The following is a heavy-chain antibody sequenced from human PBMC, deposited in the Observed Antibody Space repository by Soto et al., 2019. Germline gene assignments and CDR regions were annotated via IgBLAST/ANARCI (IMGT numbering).Heavy chain of an antibody. V-gene: IGHV2-5*02. J-gene: IGHJ4*02. CDR3: AHLMLTFGDIYYCDY. CDR2: IFWDDDQ. CDR1: GFSLSTSGVG. Sequence: QITLKESGPSLVKPTQTLTLTCTFSGFSLSTSGVGVGWIRQPPGNALEWLALIFWDDDQRYSRSLKSRLTFTKDTSKNQVVLIMTNMDPVDTATYYCAHLMLTFGDIYYCDYWGQGTLVTVSS. D-gene: IGHD3-16*01.